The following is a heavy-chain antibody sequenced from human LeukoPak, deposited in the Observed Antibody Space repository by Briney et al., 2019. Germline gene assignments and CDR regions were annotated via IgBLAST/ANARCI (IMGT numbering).Heavy chain of an antibody. D-gene: IGHD5-12*01. CDR3: ARPDYSGYDWD. CDR1: GGSISSSSYY. Sequence: PSETLSLTCTVSGGSISSSSYYWGWIRQPPGKGLEWIGSIYYSGSTYYNPSLKSRVTISVDTSKNQFSLKLSSATAADTAVYYCARPDYSGYDWDWGQGTLVTVSS. CDR2: IYYSGST. V-gene: IGHV4-39*01. J-gene: IGHJ4*02.